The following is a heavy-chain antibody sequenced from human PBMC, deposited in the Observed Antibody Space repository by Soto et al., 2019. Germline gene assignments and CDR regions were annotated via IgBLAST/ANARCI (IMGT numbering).Heavy chain of an antibody. CDR2: ISSSSSYI. Sequence: GGSLRLSCAASGFTFSSYSMNWVRQAPGKGLEWVSSISSSSSYIYYADSVRGRFTISRDNAKNSLYLQMNSLRAEDTAVYYCARETLRISGYMDVWGKGTTVTVSS. CDR1: GFTFSSYS. D-gene: IGHD3-3*01. V-gene: IGHV3-21*01. CDR3: ARETLRISGYMDV. J-gene: IGHJ6*03.